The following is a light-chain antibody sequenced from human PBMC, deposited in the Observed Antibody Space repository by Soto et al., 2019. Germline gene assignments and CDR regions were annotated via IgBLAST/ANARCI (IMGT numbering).Light chain of an antibody. J-gene: IGLJ1*01. CDR2: DVS. CDR1: SSDVGRYNY. Sequence: QSVLTQPASVSGSPGQSITISCTGTSSDVGRYNYVSWYQQHPGKAPKLTIYDVSNRPSGVSSRFSGSKSGNTASLTISGLQAEDEADYYCSSFTCSSTYVFGTVTKLTVL. CDR3: SSFTCSSTYV. V-gene: IGLV2-14*01.